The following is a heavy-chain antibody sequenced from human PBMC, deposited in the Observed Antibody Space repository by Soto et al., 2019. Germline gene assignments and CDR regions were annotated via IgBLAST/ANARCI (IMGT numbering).Heavy chain of an antibody. CDR1: GFTFRNYA. V-gene: IGHV3-23*01. J-gene: IGHJ4*02. Sequence: GGSLRLSCAASGFTFRNYAMSWVRQTPGKGLEWVSIITTSGGSTYYADSVKGRFTISRDNSKNTLLLQMNSLRAEDTALYYCVFRHILTDDTLQPLHYFEFWGQGTLGTVSS. CDR2: ITTSGGST. D-gene: IGHD2-21*01. CDR3: VFRHILTDDTLQPLHYFEF.